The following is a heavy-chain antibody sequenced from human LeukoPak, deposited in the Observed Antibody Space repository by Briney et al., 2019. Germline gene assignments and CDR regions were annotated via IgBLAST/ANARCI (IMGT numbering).Heavy chain of an antibody. CDR2: ISACTSDS. J-gene: IGHJ4*02. V-gene: IGHV1-18*01. CDR1: GYIFTIYG. Sequence: ASVTVSFTSSGYIFTIYGISWVRQAPGQGHEWVGCISACTSDSNYAYNVQDRVTFTTDTSTTTAYMELKSLRSDHTAVYYCARALPGAYCGTTTCFSDHWGQGTLVTMSS. D-gene: IGHD2-2*01. CDR3: ARALPGAYCGTTTCFSDH.